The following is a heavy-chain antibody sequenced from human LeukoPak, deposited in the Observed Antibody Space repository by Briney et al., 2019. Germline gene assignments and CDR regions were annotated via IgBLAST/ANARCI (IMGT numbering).Heavy chain of an antibody. Sequence: SETLSLTCTVSGGSISSSSYYWGWIRQPPGKGLEWIGSIYYSGSTYYNPSLKSRVTISVDTSKNQFSLKLSSVTAADTAVYYRARAAAGPLNWSDPWGQGTLVTVSS. V-gene: IGHV4-39*01. CDR2: IYYSGST. J-gene: IGHJ5*02. D-gene: IGHD6-13*01. CDR1: GGSISSSSYY. CDR3: ARAAAGPLNWSDP.